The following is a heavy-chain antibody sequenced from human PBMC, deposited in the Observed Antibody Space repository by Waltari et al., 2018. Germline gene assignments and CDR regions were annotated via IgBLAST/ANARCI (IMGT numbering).Heavy chain of an antibody. D-gene: IGHD3-3*01. CDR2: INPRGGST. CDR3: ATGYYDFWRGYYGMDV. Sequence: QVQLVQSGAEVKKPGASVKVSCKASGYTFTSYYMPCVRQAPGQGLEWMGKINPRGGSTSYAQKFQGRVTMTRDTSTSTVYMELSSLRSEDTAVYYCATGYYDFWRGYYGMDVWGQGTTVTVSS. J-gene: IGHJ6*02. V-gene: IGHV1-46*01. CDR1: GYTFTSYY.